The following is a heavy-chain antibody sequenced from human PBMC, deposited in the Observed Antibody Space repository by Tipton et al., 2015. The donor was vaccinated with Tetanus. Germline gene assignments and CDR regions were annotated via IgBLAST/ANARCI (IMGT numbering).Heavy chain of an antibody. Sequence: SLRLSCAASGFTLRTYSMNWVRQAPGKGLEWISYISTTSNTIYYADSVKGRFTISRDNSKNMLYLQMNSLTTEDTAVYYCAREWTSTVTSKYDYWGQGTLVTVSS. CDR2: ISTTSNTI. V-gene: IGHV3-48*01. CDR3: AREWTSTVTSKYDY. CDR1: GFTLRTYS. D-gene: IGHD4-17*01. J-gene: IGHJ4*02.